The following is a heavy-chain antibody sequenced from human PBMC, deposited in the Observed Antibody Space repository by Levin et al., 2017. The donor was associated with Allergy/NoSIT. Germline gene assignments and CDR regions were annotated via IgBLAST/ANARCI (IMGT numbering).Heavy chain of an antibody. D-gene: IGHD4-11*01. V-gene: IGHV4-30-4*01. CDR1: GGSISSGDYY. Sequence: SETLSLTCTVSGGSISSGDYYWSWIRQPPGTGLEWIGYIYYSGSTYYNPSLKSRVTISVDTSKNQFSLKLSSVTAADTAVYYCARDLYIHNWFDPWGQGTLVTVSS. CDR3: ARDLYIHNWFDP. CDR2: IYYSGST. J-gene: IGHJ5*02.